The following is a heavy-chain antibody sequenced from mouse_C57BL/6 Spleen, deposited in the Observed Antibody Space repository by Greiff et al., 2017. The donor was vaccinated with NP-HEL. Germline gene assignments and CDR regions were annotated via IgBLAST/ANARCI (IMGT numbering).Heavy chain of an antibody. D-gene: IGHD1-1*01. Sequence: VQGVESGPELVKPGASVKISCKASGYAFSSSWMNWVKQRPGKGLEWIGRIYPGDGDTNYNGKFKGKATLTAAKSSSPAYMQLSSLTSEDSAVYFCARGDYYGNSYRYFDVWGTGTTVTVSS. V-gene: IGHV1-82*01. J-gene: IGHJ1*03. CDR3: ARGDYYGNSYRYFDV. CDR2: IYPGDGDT. CDR1: GYAFSSSW.